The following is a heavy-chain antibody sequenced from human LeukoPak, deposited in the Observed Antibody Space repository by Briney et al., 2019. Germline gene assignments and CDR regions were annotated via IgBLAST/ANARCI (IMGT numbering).Heavy chain of an antibody. CDR3: ARDGESGYSGYDPSFDY. V-gene: IGHV4-39*02. Sequence: SETLSLTCTVSGGSISSSSYYWGWIRQPPGKGLEWIGSIYYSGSTYYNPSLKSRVTISVDTSKNQFSLKLSSVTAADTAVYYCARDGESGYSGYDPSFDYWGQGILVTVSS. D-gene: IGHD5-12*01. CDR1: GGSISSSSYY. CDR2: IYYSGST. J-gene: IGHJ4*02.